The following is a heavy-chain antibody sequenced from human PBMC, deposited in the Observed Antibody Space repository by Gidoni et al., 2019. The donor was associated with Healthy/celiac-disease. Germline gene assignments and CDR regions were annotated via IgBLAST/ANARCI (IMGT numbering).Heavy chain of an antibody. CDR2: ISGSGGST. Sequence: EVQLLESGGGLVQPGGSLRLSCAASGCTFSSYAMSWVRQAPGKGLGLVSAISGSGGSTYYADSVKGRFTISRDNSKNTLYLQMNSLRAEDTAVYYCAKGPFVVVVAAPWYGMDVWGQGTTVTVSS. J-gene: IGHJ6*02. V-gene: IGHV3-23*01. CDR3: AKGPFVVVVAAPWYGMDV. CDR1: GCTFSSYA. D-gene: IGHD2-15*01.